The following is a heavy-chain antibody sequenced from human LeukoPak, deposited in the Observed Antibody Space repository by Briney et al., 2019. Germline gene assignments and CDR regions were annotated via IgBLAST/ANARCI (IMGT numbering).Heavy chain of an antibody. CDR2: INHSGST. CDR3: ARGMVACTNGVCYTRDAFDI. Sequence: PSETLSLTCAVYGGSFSGYYWSWIRQPPGKGLEWIGEINHSGSTNYNPSLKGRVTISVDTSKNQFSLKLSSVTAADTAVYYCARGMVACTNGVCYTRDAFDIWGQGTMVTASS. V-gene: IGHV4-34*01. J-gene: IGHJ3*02. D-gene: IGHD2-8*01. CDR1: GGSFSGYY.